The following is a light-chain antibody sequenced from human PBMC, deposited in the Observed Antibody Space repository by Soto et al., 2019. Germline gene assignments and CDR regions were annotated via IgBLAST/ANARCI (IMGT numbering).Light chain of an antibody. J-gene: IGKJ1*01. V-gene: IGKV1-5*01. CDR2: DAS. CDR1: QSISSW. Sequence: DIQMTQSPSTLSASVGDRVTITCRASQSISSWLAWYQQKPGKAPKLLIYDASSLESWVPSRFSSSGSGTEFTLTISSLQPDDFATYYCQQYNSYPWTFGQGTKVEIK. CDR3: QQYNSYPWT.